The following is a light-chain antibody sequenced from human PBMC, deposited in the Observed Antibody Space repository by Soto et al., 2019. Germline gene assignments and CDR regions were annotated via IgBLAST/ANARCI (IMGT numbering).Light chain of an antibody. J-gene: IGLJ1*01. V-gene: IGLV2-14*01. CDR3: LSYSSSTSPYV. CDR2: GAT. CDR1: SSDVGGYHY. Sequence: QSVLTQPASVSGSPGQAITISCTGTSSDVGGYHYVSWYQHHPGKAPRLVIYGATNRPSGVSNRFSGSKSGNTASLTISGLQAEDEADYYCLSYSSSTSPYVLGTGTKVTVL.